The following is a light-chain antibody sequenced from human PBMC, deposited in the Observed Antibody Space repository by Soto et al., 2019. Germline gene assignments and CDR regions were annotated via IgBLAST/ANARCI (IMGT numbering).Light chain of an antibody. CDR3: QQYGSSRT. Sequence: EIVLSQSPGTLSLSPGERATLSCRASQSIRSHYLAWYQQNPGQAPRLLIYGASSRATGIPDRFSGSGSGTDFTLTISRLEPEDFAVYYCQQYGSSRTFGQGTKVDI. J-gene: IGKJ1*01. V-gene: IGKV3-20*01. CDR2: GAS. CDR1: QSIRSHY.